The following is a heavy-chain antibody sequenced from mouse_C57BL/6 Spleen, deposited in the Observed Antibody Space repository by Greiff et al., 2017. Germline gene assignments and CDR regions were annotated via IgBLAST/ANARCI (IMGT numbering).Heavy chain of an antibody. D-gene: IGHD1-1*01. CDR3: ARSGYYGRGSGFDY. CDR2: IDPSDSYT. CDR1: GYTFTSYW. Sequence: VQLQQPGAELVMPGASVKLSCKASGYTFTSYWMHWVQQRPGQGLEWIGEIDPSDSYTNYNQKFKGKSTLTVDKSSSTAYMQLSSLTSEDSAVYYCARSGYYGRGSGFDYWGQGTTLTVSS. J-gene: IGHJ2*01. V-gene: IGHV1-69*01.